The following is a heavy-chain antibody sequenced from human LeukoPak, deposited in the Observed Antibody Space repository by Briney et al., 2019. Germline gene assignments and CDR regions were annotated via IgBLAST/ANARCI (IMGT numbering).Heavy chain of an antibody. CDR3: ARGGAATGNFDY. CDR1: GYSIRSGYY. J-gene: IGHJ4*02. CDR2: IYHSGST. Sequence: PSETLSLTRAVSGYSIRSGYYLGWVRPPPRKGLEGIGSIYHSGSTYYNPSLKSRVTISVDTSKNQFSLKLSSVTAADTAVYYCARGGAATGNFDYWGQGTLVTVSS. V-gene: IGHV4-38-2*01. D-gene: IGHD2-15*01.